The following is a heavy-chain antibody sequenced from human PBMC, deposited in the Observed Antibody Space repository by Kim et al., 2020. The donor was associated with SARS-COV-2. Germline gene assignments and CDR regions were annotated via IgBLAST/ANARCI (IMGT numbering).Heavy chain of an antibody. V-gene: IGHV3-11*01. D-gene: IGHD6-13*01. CDR3: AREIAAAGHDAFDI. Sequence: YADSGKGRFTISRDNAKNSLYLQMNSLRAEDMAVYYCAREIAAAGHDAFDIWGQGTMVTVSS. J-gene: IGHJ3*02.